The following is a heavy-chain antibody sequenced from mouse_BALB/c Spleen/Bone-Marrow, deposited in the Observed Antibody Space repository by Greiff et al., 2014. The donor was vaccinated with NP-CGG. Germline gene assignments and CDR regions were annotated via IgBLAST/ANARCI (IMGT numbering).Heavy chain of an antibody. Sequence: VKLMESGPGLVAPSQSLFITCTVSGFSLTNYGVHWVRQPPGKGLEWLGVIWADGSTNYNSALMSRLSISKDNSKSQVFFKMNSLQTDDTAMYYCARITTATGAMDYWGQGTSVTVSS. CDR3: ARITTATGAMDY. V-gene: IGHV2-9*02. CDR2: IWADGST. D-gene: IGHD1-2*01. J-gene: IGHJ4*01. CDR1: GFSLTNYG.